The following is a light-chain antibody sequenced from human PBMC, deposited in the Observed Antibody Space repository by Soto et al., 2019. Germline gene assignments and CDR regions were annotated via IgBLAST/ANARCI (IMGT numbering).Light chain of an antibody. CDR3: QQYDNWPLT. Sequence: EIVMPQSPDTLSVSPGERATLSCRASQSVSDNLAWHQQKPGQAPRLLIYGASTRATGIPARFSGSGSGTEFTLTISSLQSEDFAVYYCQQYDNWPLTFGQGTKVDIK. CDR1: QSVSDN. V-gene: IGKV3-15*01. CDR2: GAS. J-gene: IGKJ1*01.